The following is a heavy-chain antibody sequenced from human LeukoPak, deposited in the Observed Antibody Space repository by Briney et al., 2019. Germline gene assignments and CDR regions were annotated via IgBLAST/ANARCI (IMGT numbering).Heavy chain of an antibody. Sequence: RGSLRLSCAASGFTFGSYWMHWVRQAPGKGRVWVSRINSDGSSTSYADSVKGRFTISRDNAKNTLYLQMNSLRAEDTAVYYCASNYGSGSYYKYYYYGMDVRGKGTTVTVSS. CDR2: INSDGSST. J-gene: IGHJ6*04. CDR3: ASNYGSGSYYKYYYYGMDV. D-gene: IGHD3-10*01. V-gene: IGHV3-74*01. CDR1: GFTFGSYW.